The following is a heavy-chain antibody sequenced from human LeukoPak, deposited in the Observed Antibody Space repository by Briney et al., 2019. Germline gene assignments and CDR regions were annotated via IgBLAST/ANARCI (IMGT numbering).Heavy chain of an antibody. D-gene: IGHD2-2*01. CDR2: INPSGGST. Sequence: RASVKVSCKASGYTFTSYYMHWVRQAPGQGLEWMGIINPSGGSTSYAQKFQGRVTMTRDMSTSTVYMELSSLRSEDTAVYYCARGGVVPAAYDAFDIWGQGTMVTVSS. CDR3: ARGGVVPAAYDAFDI. J-gene: IGHJ3*02. CDR1: GYTFTSYY. V-gene: IGHV1-46*01.